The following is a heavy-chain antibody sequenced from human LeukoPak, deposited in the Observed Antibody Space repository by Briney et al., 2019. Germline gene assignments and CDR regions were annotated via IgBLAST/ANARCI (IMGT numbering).Heavy chain of an antibody. CDR1: GGTFSSYA. D-gene: IGHD6-13*01. CDR3: ATDPQGGSSWYNPLDY. J-gene: IGHJ4*02. V-gene: IGHV1-69*13. Sequence: ASVKVSCKASGGTFSSYAISWVRQAPGQGLEWMGGIIPIFGTANYAQKFQGRVTITADGSTSTAYMEMSSLRSEDTAVYYCATDPQGGSSWYNPLDYWGQGTLVTVSS. CDR2: IIPIFGTA.